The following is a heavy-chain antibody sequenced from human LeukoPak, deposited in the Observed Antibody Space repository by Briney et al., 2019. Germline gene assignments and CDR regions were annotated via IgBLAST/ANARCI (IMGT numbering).Heavy chain of an antibody. V-gene: IGHV4-59*11. CDR1: GGSISDHY. CDR2: IYSSGST. J-gene: IGHJ6*03. Sequence: SETLSLTCTVSGGSISDHYWSWIRQPPGKGLEWIGYIYSSGSTNYNPSLKSRVTISVDTSKNQFSLKLSSVTAADTAVYYCARVPLSNYYMDVWGKGTTVTVSS. CDR3: ARVPLSNYYMDV.